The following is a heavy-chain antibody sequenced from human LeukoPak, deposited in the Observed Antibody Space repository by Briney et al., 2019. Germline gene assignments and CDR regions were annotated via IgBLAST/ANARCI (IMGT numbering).Heavy chain of an antibody. CDR3: ARNRRVVRGVIIVENYYYYMDV. D-gene: IGHD3-10*01. J-gene: IGHJ6*03. CDR2: IIPIFGTT. CDR1: RDTFSSYT. V-gene: IGHV1-69*13. Sequence: SVKVSCKTSRDTFSSYTITWVRQAPGQGLEWMGGIIPIFGTTSCAQKFQGRVTITADESTSTAYMELSSLRSEDTAVYYCARNRRVVRGVIIVENYYYYMDVWGKGTTVTISS.